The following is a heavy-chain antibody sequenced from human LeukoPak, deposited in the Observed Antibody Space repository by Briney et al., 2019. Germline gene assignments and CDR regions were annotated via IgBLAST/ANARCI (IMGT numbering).Heavy chain of an antibody. CDR3: ARLDYSKWTRRLNYMGV. D-gene: IGHD4-11*01. CDR2: IYYSGST. J-gene: IGHJ6*03. Sequence: PSETLSLTCTVSGGSISSSSYYWGWIRQPPGKGLEWIGSIYYSGSTYYNPSLKSRVTISVDTSKNQFSLKLSSVTAADTAVYYCARLDYSKWTRRLNYMGVWGKGTTVTVPS. CDR1: GGSISSSSYY. V-gene: IGHV4-39*01.